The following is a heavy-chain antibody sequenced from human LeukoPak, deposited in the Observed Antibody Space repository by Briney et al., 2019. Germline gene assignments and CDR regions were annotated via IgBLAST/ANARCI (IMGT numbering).Heavy chain of an antibody. Sequence: GGSLRLSCAASGFSFSSYWMSWVRQAPGKGLECVANIKQDGSEKYYVDSVKGRFTISRDNAKNSLYLQMNSLRAEDTAVYYCARDIVGATLYYYYYYYMDVWGKGTTVTISS. J-gene: IGHJ6*03. CDR1: GFSFSSYW. CDR3: ARDIVGATLYYYYYYYMDV. D-gene: IGHD1-26*01. CDR2: IKQDGSEK. V-gene: IGHV3-7*01.